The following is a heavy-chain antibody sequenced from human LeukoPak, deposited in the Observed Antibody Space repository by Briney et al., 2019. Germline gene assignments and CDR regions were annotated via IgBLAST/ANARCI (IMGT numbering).Heavy chain of an antibody. CDR1: GYSFTNYW. J-gene: IGHJ4*02. Sequence: GESLKISCKGSGYSFTNYWIGWVRQMPGKGLDWMGIIYPHDSNPRYSPSFQGQVTISAGKSISTAYLQWSSLKASDTAMYYCARAISGETSGYYYDDYWGQGTLVTVSS. D-gene: IGHD3-22*01. CDR2: IYPHDSNP. CDR3: ARAISGETSGYYYDDY. V-gene: IGHV5-51*01.